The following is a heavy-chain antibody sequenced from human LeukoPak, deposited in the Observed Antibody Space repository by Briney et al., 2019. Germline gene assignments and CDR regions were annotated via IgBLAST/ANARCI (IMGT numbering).Heavy chain of an antibody. J-gene: IGHJ3*02. CDR2: IYYSGST. D-gene: IGHD6-19*01. Sequence: PSETLSLTCTVSGGSITSYYWSWIRQPPGKGLECIGYIYYSGSTNYNPSLKSRVTISVDTSKNQFSLMLNSVTAADTAVYYCARPQTIAVAGPNDAFDIWGQGTMVTVSS. CDR1: GGSITSYY. CDR3: ARPQTIAVAGPNDAFDI. V-gene: IGHV4-59*01.